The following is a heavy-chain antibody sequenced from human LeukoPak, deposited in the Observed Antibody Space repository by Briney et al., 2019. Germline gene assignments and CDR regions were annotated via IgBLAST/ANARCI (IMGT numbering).Heavy chain of an antibody. Sequence: GSLRLSFAASGFPFNNYAMTWGRQAPGKGLEWVSVVSGSGDNTNYADSVKGRFTISRDNSKNTLFLQMNSLRTEDTAVYFCARWGNDYSQFDSWGQGTLVTVS. CDR1: GFPFNNYA. CDR2: VSGSGDNT. J-gene: IGHJ4*02. V-gene: IGHV3-23*01. D-gene: IGHD4-11*01. CDR3: ARWGNDYSQFDS.